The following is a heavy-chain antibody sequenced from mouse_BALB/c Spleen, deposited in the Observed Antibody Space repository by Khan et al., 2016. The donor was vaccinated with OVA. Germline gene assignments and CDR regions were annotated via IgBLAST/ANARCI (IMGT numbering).Heavy chain of an antibody. J-gene: IGHJ4*01. CDR2: IWGDGST. CDR1: GFSLTSYG. V-gene: IGHV2-3*01. CDR3: AKFTPDYEALDY. D-gene: IGHD1-1*01. Sequence: VQLQESGPGLVAPSQSLSITCTVSGFSLTSYGVNWVRQPPGKGLEWLGVIWGDGSTNYHSALNSRLIISTDNSTCHAFLKLNSLQTDDTATFYWAKFTPDYEALDYWGQGTSVTVSS.